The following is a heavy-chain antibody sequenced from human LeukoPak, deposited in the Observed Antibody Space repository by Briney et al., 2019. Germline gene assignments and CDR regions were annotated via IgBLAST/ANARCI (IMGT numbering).Heavy chain of an antibody. CDR2: IYGGGST. D-gene: IGHD1-7*01. CDR3: ARHLELRRGYFDY. J-gene: IGHJ4*02. V-gene: IGHV3-66*04. Sequence: PGGSLRLSCAASGFAVSSSCMSWVRQAPGKGLEWVSLIYGGGSTSYADSVKGRFTIFRDNSKSTLYLQMNSLRAEDTAVYYCARHLELRRGYFDYWGQGTLVTVSS. CDR1: GFAVSSSC.